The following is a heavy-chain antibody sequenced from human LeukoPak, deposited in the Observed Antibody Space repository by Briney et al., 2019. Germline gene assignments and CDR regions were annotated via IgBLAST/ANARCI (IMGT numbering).Heavy chain of an antibody. J-gene: IGHJ3*02. Sequence: GGSLRLSCAASGFTFSSYSMNWVRQAPGKGLEWVSYIQSTGTTIHYADSVKGRFTISRDNAENSLYLQVNNLRVEDTAVYYCVRSDRETYAFDIWGQGAMVTVSS. CDR3: VRSDRETYAFDI. CDR1: GFTFSSYS. D-gene: IGHD1-26*01. V-gene: IGHV3-48*04. CDR2: IQSTGTTI.